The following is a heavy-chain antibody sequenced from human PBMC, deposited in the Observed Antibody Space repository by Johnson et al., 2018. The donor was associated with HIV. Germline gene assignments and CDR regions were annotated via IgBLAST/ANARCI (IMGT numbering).Heavy chain of an antibody. V-gene: IGHV3-53*01. Sequence: VQLVESGGGVVRPGGSLRLSCAASGFTVSSNYMSWVRQPPGKGLEWVSVIYSGGNTYYADSVKGRFTISRENSKNTLYLQLNSLRAEDTALYYCARDFNSGSPDGAFDIWGQGTMVTVSS. CDR2: IYSGGNT. CDR3: ARDFNSGSPDGAFDI. J-gene: IGHJ3*02. D-gene: IGHD4-23*01. CDR1: GFTVSSNY.